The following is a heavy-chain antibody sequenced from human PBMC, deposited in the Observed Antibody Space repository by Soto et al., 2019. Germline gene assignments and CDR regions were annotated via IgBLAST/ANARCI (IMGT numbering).Heavy chain of an antibody. J-gene: IGHJ6*02. CDR3: ARALIGFLDWLPDNYYYGMDV. CDR2: INPNSGDT. V-gene: IGHV1-2*02. CDR1: GHSFTGHY. D-gene: IGHD3-3*02. Sequence: ASVKVSCKVSGHSFTGHYMHWVRQAPGQGLEWMGWINPNSGDTNYARKFQGRVTMTRDTSIKTAYMELSSLRSDDTAVYYCARALIGFLDWLPDNYYYGMDVWGQGTTVTVSS.